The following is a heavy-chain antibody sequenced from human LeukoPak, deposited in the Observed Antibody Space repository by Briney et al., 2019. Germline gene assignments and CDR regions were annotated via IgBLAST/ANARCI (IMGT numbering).Heavy chain of an antibody. CDR3: ARYCRSGSCYSGRTFDP. CDR2: FYTSGST. CDR1: GDSINTHY. Sequence: SETLSLTCTVSGDSINTHYWSWIRQSPGKGLEWIGYFYTSGSTNFNPSLKGRVTISVDTSKNQFSPNLNSVTAADTAVYYCARYCRSGSCYSGRTFDPWGQGIRVTVSS. V-gene: IGHV4-4*09. D-gene: IGHD2-15*01. J-gene: IGHJ5*02.